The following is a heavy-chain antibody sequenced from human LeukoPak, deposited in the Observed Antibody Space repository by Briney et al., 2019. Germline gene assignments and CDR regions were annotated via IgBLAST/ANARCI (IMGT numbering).Heavy chain of an antibody. V-gene: IGHV3-48*03. CDR3: ATDLAGGYGGYYFDY. J-gene: IGHJ4*02. CDR1: GFTFSRYE. Sequence: GGSLRLSCAASGFTFSRYELNWVRQGPGKGLEWVSYISSSARTTYYADSVKGRFTISRDNAKNSLYLQMNSLRAEDTAVYYCATDLAGGYGGYYFDYWGQGTLVTVSS. CDR2: ISSSARTT. D-gene: IGHD6-25*01.